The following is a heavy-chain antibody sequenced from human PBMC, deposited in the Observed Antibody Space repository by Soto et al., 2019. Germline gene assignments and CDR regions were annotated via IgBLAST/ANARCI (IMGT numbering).Heavy chain of an antibody. J-gene: IGHJ4*02. V-gene: IGHV3-48*02. CDR2: IAGSSSPM. Sequence: EVQLVEPGGGLVQPGGSLRLSCAASGFTFSIYGMNWVRQAPGKGLEWVSYIAGSSSPMYYADSVKGRFTISRDNAKNSLYLQMNSLRDEDTAVYYCASSNGYLDYWGQGTLVTVSS. CDR3: ASSNGYLDY. CDR1: GFTFSIYG. D-gene: IGHD3-22*01.